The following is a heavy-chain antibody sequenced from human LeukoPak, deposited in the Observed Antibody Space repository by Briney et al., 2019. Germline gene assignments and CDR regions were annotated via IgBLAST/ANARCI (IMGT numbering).Heavy chain of an antibody. J-gene: IGHJ5*02. CDR3: AKVRYGTFNWFDP. V-gene: IGHV4-4*07. Sequence: PSETLSLTCTVSGDSINNYYWSWIRQPAGRGLEWLGRIYSTGSTNYNPPLKSRATMSVDTSKNQFSLKLTSVTAADTAVYYCAKVRYGTFNWFDPWGQGTLVTVSS. CDR2: IYSTGST. CDR1: GDSINNYY. D-gene: IGHD2/OR15-2a*01.